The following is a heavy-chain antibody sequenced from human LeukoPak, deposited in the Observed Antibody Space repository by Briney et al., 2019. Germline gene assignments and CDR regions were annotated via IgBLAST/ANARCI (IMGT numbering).Heavy chain of an antibody. CDR3: ARDIWFGELMGDFGDY. J-gene: IGHJ4*02. CDR2: INPNSGGT. Sequence: GASVKVSCKASGYTFTGYYMHWVRQAPGQGLEWMGWINPNSGGTNYAQKFQGRVTMTRDTSISTAYMELSRLRSDDTAVYYCARDIWFGELMGDFGDYWGQGTLVTVSS. D-gene: IGHD3-10*01. V-gene: IGHV1-2*02. CDR1: GYTFTGYY.